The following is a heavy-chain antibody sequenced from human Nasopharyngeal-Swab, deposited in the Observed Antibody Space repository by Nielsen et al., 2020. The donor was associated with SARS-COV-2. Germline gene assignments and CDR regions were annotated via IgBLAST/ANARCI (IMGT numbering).Heavy chain of an antibody. CDR1: GFTFSDYY. CDR2: ISSSSSYT. V-gene: IGHV3-11*06. D-gene: IGHD3-10*01. Sequence: GGSLTLSCAASGFTFSDYYMSWIRHAPGKGLEWVSYISSSSSYTNYADSVKGRFTISRDNAKTSLYLQMNSLRAEDTAVYYCARVGVFGRDGAFDIWGQGTMVTVSS. CDR3: ARVGVFGRDGAFDI. J-gene: IGHJ3*02.